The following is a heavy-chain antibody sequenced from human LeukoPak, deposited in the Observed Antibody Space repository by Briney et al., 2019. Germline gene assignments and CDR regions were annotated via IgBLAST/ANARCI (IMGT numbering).Heavy chain of an antibody. CDR2: IYPGDSDT. CDR1: GYSFTSYW. V-gene: IGHV5-51*01. J-gene: IGHJ6*03. CDR3: ARIRANYYYYMDV. Sequence: GESLKIFCKGSGYSFTSYWIGWVRQMPGKGLEWMGIIYPGDSDTRYSPSFQGQVTISADKSISTAYLQWSSLKASDTAMYYCARIRANYYYYMDVWGKGTTVTISS.